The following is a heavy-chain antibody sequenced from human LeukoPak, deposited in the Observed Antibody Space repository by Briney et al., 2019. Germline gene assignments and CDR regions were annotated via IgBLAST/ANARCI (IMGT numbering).Heavy chain of an antibody. V-gene: IGHV4-39*07. Sequence: SETLSLTCTVSGGSISSGTFYWGWIRQPPGKGLEWIGSIFYSGSTYYKPSLKSRVTISIDTSKNQFSLNLSSVTAADTAVYYCARDHSSGSYFDYWGQGTLVTVSS. CDR1: GGSISSGTFY. J-gene: IGHJ4*02. D-gene: IGHD1-26*01. CDR2: IFYSGST. CDR3: ARDHSSGSYFDY.